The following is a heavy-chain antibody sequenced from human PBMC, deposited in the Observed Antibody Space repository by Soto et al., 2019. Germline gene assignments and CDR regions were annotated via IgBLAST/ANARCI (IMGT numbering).Heavy chain of an antibody. CDR2: IYYSGST. J-gene: IGHJ4*02. CDR1: GGSVSSGSYY. CDR3: ARETTVTTVFDY. Sequence: LSLTCTVSGGSVSSGSYYGSWILQPPGKGLEWIGYIYYSGSTNYNPSLKSRVTISVDTSKNQFSLKLSSVTAADTAVYYCARETTVTTVFDYWGQGTLVTVSS. V-gene: IGHV4-61*01. D-gene: IGHD4-17*01.